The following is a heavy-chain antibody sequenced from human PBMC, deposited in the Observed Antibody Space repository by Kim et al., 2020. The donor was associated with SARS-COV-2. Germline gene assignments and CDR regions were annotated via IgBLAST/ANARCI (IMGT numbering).Heavy chain of an antibody. CDR2: IYSDYST. Sequence: GGSLRLSCAASGFTVSSNYMSWVRQAPGKGLEWVSVIYSDYSTYYTDSVKDRFTVSRDNSKNTLYLQMNSLRAEDTAVYYCARGWGYNWNYFDYWGQGTL. D-gene: IGHD1-20*01. CDR1: GFTVSSNY. V-gene: IGHV3-53*01. CDR3: ARGWGYNWNYFDY. J-gene: IGHJ4*02.